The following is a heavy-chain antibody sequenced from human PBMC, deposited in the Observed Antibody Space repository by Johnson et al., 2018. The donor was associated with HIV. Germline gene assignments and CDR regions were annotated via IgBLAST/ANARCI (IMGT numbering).Heavy chain of an antibody. CDR1: GLNFSDYG. CDR3: ATESRYGSGGSWQDAFDI. D-gene: IGHD2-15*01. J-gene: IGHJ3*02. Sequence: QVQLVESGGGVVQPGKSVRLSCAASGLNFSDYGFHWVRQAPGKGLEWVSVIYSGGSTYYANSVKGRFTISRDNAKNSLYLQMNRLRAEDTAFYYCATESRYGSGGSWQDAFDIWGQGTMVTVSS. CDR2: IYSGGST. V-gene: IGHV3-NL1*01.